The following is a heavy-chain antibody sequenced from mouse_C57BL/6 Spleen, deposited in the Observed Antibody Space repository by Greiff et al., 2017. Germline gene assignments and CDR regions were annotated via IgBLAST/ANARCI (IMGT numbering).Heavy chain of an antibody. CDR3: ARHEDYAMDC. CDR1: GYTFTDYY. Sequence: QLQQSGAELVRPGASVKLSCKASGYTFTDYYINWVKQRPGQGLEWIARIYPGSGNTYYNGKFKGKATLTAEKSSSTAYMQLSSLTSEDSAVYFCARHEDYAMDCWGQGASVTVSS. V-gene: IGHV1-76*01. J-gene: IGHJ4*01. CDR2: IYPGSGNT.